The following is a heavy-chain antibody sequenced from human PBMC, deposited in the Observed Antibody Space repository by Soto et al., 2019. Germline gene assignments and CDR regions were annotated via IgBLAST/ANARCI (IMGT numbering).Heavy chain of an antibody. Sequence: GESLKIYCKGSGYSFTSYWIGWVRQMPGKGLEWMGIIYTGDSDTRHSPSSQGQVTISADKSTSTAYLLRSSLKASDTAMYYCAASISRYYYGMDVWGQGTTVTVSS. CDR2: IYTGDSDT. J-gene: IGHJ6*02. CDR3: AASISRYYYGMDV. V-gene: IGHV5-51*01. D-gene: IGHD3-16*02. CDR1: GYSFTSYW.